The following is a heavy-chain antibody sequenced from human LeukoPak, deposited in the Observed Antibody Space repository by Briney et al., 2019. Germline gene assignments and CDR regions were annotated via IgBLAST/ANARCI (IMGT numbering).Heavy chain of an antibody. J-gene: IGHJ4*02. V-gene: IGHV3-21*01. CDR2: ISSSTSYI. CDR1: GFTFSSYS. Sequence: GGSLRLSCAASGFTFSSYSMNWIRQAPGKGLEWVSSISSSTSYIYYADSVKGRFTISKDNAKNSLYLQMNSLRAEDTAAYYCARAGGSTVSHSDYWGQGTLVTASS. D-gene: IGHD3-10*01. CDR3: ARAGGSTVSHSDY.